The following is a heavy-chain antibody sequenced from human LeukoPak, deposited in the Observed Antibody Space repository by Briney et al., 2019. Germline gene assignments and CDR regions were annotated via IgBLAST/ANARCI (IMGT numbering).Heavy chain of an antibody. CDR2: IYYSGST. CDR1: GDSISSSSYY. J-gene: IGHJ4*02. CDR3: ARVLPQWLARYYFDY. D-gene: IGHD6-19*01. Sequence: SETLSLTCTVSGDSISSSSYYWGWTRQPPGKGLEWIGTIYYSGSTYYNPSLESRVTISIDTSKNQFSLKLNSVTAADTAVYYCARVLPQWLARYYFDYWGQGSLVTVSS. V-gene: IGHV4-39*01.